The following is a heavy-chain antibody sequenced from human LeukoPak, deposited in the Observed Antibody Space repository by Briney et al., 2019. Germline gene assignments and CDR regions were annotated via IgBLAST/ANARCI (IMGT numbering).Heavy chain of an antibody. CDR2: IFYSGST. J-gene: IGHJ4*02. Sequence: SETLSLTCTVSGGSISTSNYYWGWIRQPPGKGLEWIGNIFYSGSTYYSPSLKSRVTISLDTSRNQFSLKLNSVTAADTAVYYCAREAVDIVVVVAANKIYDYWGQGTLVTVSS. V-gene: IGHV4-39*07. CDR1: GGSISTSNYY. D-gene: IGHD2-15*01. CDR3: AREAVDIVVVVAANKIYDY.